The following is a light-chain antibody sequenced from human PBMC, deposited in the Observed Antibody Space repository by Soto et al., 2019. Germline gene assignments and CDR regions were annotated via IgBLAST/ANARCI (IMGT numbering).Light chain of an antibody. Sequence: EIVVTQSPATLSVSPGERATLSCRASQSVRGNLAWYRQRPGQAPILLIYDASIRATGIPARFGGSGSGTEFTLTISSLQSEDFAVYYCQQYNNWPRTFGQGTKVDIK. V-gene: IGKV3-15*01. J-gene: IGKJ1*01. CDR2: DAS. CDR3: QQYNNWPRT. CDR1: QSVRGN.